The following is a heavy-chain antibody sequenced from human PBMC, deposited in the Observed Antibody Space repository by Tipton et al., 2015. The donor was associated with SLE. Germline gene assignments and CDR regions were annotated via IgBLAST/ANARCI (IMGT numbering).Heavy chain of an antibody. J-gene: IGHJ4*02. CDR2: VFYSGSS. Sequence: GLVKPSETLSLTCTVSGVSISDHYWTWIRQPPGKGLQWLAYVFYSGSSNFSRAHYNPSLMSRVTISVDSSKNQFSLKLTSVTAADTAVYYCAQYYYDATGYQSVDYWGQGALVTVSS. CDR1: GVSISDHY. V-gene: IGHV4-59*11. D-gene: IGHD3-22*01. CDR3: AQYYYDATGYQSVDY.